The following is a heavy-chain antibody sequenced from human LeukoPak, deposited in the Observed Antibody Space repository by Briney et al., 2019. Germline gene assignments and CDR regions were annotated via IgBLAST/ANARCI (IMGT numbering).Heavy chain of an antibody. J-gene: IGHJ6*03. D-gene: IGHD3-10*01. Sequence: GGSLRLSCAASGFTFSSYSMNWVRQAPGKGLEWVSSISSSSSYIYYADSVKGRFTISRDNAKNSLYLQINSLRAEDTAVYYCARPITMVRGPDYYYMDVWGKGTTVTVSS. CDR2: ISSSSSYI. CDR1: GFTFSSYS. V-gene: IGHV3-21*01. CDR3: ARPITMVRGPDYYYMDV.